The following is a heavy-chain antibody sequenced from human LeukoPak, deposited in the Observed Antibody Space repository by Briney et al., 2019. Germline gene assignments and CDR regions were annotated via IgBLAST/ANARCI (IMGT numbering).Heavy chain of an antibody. V-gene: IGHV4-59*08. Sequence: SETLSLTCTVSGGSISTSYWNWIRQPPGKGLVWIGNIYYSGSTNYNPSLKSRVTISIDTSRQQFSLKLSSATAADTAVYYCVSQGSWGQGTLVSVSS. CDR2: IYYSGST. CDR1: GGSISTSY. J-gene: IGHJ4*02. CDR3: VSQGS.